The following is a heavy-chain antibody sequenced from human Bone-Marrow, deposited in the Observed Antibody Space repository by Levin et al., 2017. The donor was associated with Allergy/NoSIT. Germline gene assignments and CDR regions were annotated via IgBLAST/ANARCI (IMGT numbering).Heavy chain of an antibody. CDR1: GYSISSGYY. CDR3: ARVLMRATVTASQRYYYHIDV. D-gene: IGHD4-11*01. J-gene: IGHJ6*04. Sequence: SQTLSLTCAVSGYSISSGYYWGWVRQSPGKGLEWIGSMSQSGNSHYNPSLKSRVTISVDTPKNQFSLKLTSVTAADSAVYFCARVLMRATVTASQRYYYHIDVWGKGTTVTVSS. CDR2: MSQSGNS. V-gene: IGHV4-38-2*01.